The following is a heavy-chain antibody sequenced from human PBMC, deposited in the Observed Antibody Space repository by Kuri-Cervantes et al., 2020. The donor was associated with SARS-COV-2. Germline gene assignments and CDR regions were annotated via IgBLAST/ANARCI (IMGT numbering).Heavy chain of an antibody. V-gene: IGHV4-59*12. J-gene: IGHJ6*03. Sequence: GSLRLSCTVSGGSISSYYWSWIRQPPGQGLEWLGYIYYSGSTKYNPSLESRVTISLDTSRNQFSLKLSSVTAADSAVYYCARSGYYSRGVTYYYMDVWDKGTTVTVSS. CDR2: IYYSGST. CDR1: GGSISSYY. D-gene: IGHD3-22*01. CDR3: ARSGYYSRGVTYYYMDV.